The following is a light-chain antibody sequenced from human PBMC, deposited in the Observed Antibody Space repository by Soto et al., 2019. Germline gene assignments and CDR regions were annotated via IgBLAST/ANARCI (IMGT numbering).Light chain of an antibody. V-gene: IGKV3-15*01. CDR2: GAS. J-gene: IGKJ4*01. CDR1: QSIGNY. CDR3: QQYNNWPLT. Sequence: EIVMTQSPATLSVSPGERATLSCRASQSIGNYLAWFQKTPGQPPSLLIYGASTRATGIPARFSGSGSGTEFTLTITGLQSEDFALYYCQQYNNWPLTFXXGXXXEIK.